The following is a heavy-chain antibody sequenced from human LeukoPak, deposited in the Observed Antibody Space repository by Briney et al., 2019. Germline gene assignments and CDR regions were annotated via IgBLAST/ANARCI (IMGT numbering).Heavy chain of an antibody. V-gene: IGHV4-59*08. CDR2: IYYSGST. J-gene: IGHJ3*02. Sequence: SETLSRTCTVSGGSISSYYWSWIRQPPGKGLEWIGYIYYSGSTNYNPSLKSRVTISVDTSKNQFSLKLSSVTAADTAVYYCARAYGYSAFDIWGQGTMVTVSS. CDR1: GGSISSYY. D-gene: IGHD5-18*01. CDR3: ARAYGYSAFDI.